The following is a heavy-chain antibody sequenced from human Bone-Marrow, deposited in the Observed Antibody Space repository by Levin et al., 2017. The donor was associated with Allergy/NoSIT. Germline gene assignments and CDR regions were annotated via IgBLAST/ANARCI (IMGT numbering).Heavy chain of an antibody. J-gene: IGHJ6*02. CDR1: GYTFTSYD. V-gene: IGHV1-8*01. Sequence: ASVKVSCKASGYTFTSYDINWVRQATGQGLEWMGWMNPNSGNTGYAQKFQGRVTMTRNTSISTAYMELSSLRSEDTAVYYCAREGGKGAADYYYGMDVWGQGTTVTVSS. CDR3: AREGGKGAADYYYGMDV. D-gene: IGHD6-13*01. CDR2: MNPNSGNT.